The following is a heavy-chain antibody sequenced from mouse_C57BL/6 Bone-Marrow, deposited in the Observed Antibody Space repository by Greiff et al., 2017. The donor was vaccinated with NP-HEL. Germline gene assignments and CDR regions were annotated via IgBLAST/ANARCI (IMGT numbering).Heavy chain of an antibody. J-gene: IGHJ2*01. CDR3: ASYYYGSSPSDY. CDR2: IYPGDGDT. D-gene: IGHD1-1*01. Sequence: VQLQQSGPELVKPGASVKISCKASGYAFSSSWMNWVKQRPGKGLEWIGRIYPGDGDTNYNGKFKGKATLTADKSSSTAYMQLSSLTSEDSAVYFCASYYYGSSPSDYWGQGTTLTVSS. CDR1: GYAFSSSW. V-gene: IGHV1-82*01.